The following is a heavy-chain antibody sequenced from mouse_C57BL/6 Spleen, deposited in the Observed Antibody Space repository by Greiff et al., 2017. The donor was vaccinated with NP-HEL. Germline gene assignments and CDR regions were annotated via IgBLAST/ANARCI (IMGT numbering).Heavy chain of an antibody. Sequence: EVQLQQSGPELVKPGASVKISCKASGYTFTDYYMNWVKQSHGKSLEWIGDINPNNGGTSYNQKFKGKATLTVDKSSSTAYMELRSLTSEDSAVYYCARSGDRDYFDYWGQGTTLTVSS. D-gene: IGHD1-1*02. CDR3: ARSGDRDYFDY. J-gene: IGHJ2*01. CDR2: INPNNGGT. CDR1: GYTFTDYY. V-gene: IGHV1-26*01.